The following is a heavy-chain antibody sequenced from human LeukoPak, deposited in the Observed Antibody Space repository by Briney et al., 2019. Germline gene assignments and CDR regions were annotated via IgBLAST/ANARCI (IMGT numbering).Heavy chain of an antibody. J-gene: IGHJ4*02. CDR1: GYTFTSYG. CDR3: ARITHRYFWSGYLYFDY. CDR2: ISAYNGNT. Sequence: GASVKVSCMASGYTFTSYGISWVRPAPGQGREWMGWISAYNGNTNYAQKLQGRVTMTTDTSTSTAYMELRSLRSDDTAVYYCARITHRYFWSGYLYFDYWGQGTLVTVSS. D-gene: IGHD3-3*01. V-gene: IGHV1-18*01.